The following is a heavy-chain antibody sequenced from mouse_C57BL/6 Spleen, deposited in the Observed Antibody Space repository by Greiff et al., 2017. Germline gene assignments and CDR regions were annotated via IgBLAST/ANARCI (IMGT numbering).Heavy chain of an antibody. D-gene: IGHD4-1*01. CDR3: ASGGTGKAWFAY. CDR1: GFTFSDYY. Sequence: EVHLVESGGGLVQPGGSLKLSCAASGFTFSDYYMYWVRQTPEKRLEWVAYISNGGGSTYYPDTVKGRFTISRDNAKNALYLQMSRLKSEDTAMYYCASGGTGKAWFAYWGQGTLVTVSA. J-gene: IGHJ3*01. V-gene: IGHV5-12*01. CDR2: ISNGGGST.